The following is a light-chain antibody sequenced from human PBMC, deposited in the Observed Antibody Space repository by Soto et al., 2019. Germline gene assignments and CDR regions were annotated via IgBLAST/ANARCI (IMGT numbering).Light chain of an antibody. CDR1: TGAVTSGHY. CDR3: LLYYSGHYV. V-gene: IGLV7-46*01. Sequence: QAVVTQEPSLTVSPGGTVTLTCGSSTGAVTSGHYPYWFQQKPGQAPRTLIYDTSNKHSWTPARFSGSLLGGKAALTLSGAQPEDEAEHYCLLYYSGHYVFGTGTKVTVL. CDR2: DTS. J-gene: IGLJ1*01.